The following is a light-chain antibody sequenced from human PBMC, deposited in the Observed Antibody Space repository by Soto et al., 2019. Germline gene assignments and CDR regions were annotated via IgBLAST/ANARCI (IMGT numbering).Light chain of an antibody. V-gene: IGKV1-12*01. Sequence: DIQMTQSPSSVSASVGDRVTITSRASRGITTYLAWYQQRPGKAPNLLIYATSTLQSGVPSRFGGSGSWTDFTLTISSLQAEDSATYYCQQANSIPPTFGGGTKVES. CDR1: RGITTY. CDR3: QQANSIPPT. CDR2: ATS. J-gene: IGKJ4*01.